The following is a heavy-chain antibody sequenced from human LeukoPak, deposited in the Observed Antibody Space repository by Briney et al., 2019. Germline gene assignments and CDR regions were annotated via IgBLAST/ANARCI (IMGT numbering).Heavy chain of an antibody. CDR1: GYTFTGYY. V-gene: IGHV1-2*02. D-gene: IGHD5-24*01. J-gene: IGHJ4*02. Sequence: ASVKVSCKASGYTFTGYYMHWVRQAPGQGLEWMGWINPNSGGTNYAQKFQGRVTMTRDTSTSTVYMELSSLRSEDTAVYYCARGLYRWLQTYWGQGTLVTVSS. CDR3: ARGLYRWLQTY. CDR2: INPNSGGT.